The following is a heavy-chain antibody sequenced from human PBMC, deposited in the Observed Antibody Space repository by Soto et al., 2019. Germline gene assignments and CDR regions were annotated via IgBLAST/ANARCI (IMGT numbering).Heavy chain of an antibody. V-gene: IGHV3-30*03. CDR2: ISYDGSNK. D-gene: IGHD1-26*01. CDR3: VGSQYYFDY. J-gene: IGHJ4*02. Sequence: QVQLVESGGGVVQPGRYLRLSCVASGFPFTSYGMHCVREAPGKGLGWVAVISYDGSNKYYADSVKGRFTISRDNYKNALYLQMNSLRPEDTALYYCVGSQYYFDYRGQGTLVTVSS. CDR1: GFPFTSYG.